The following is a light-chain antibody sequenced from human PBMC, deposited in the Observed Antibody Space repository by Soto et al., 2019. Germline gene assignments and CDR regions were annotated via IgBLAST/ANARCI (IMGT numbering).Light chain of an antibody. CDR3: QQRFSTVPFT. CDR2: AAS. J-gene: IGKJ2*01. V-gene: IGKV1-39*01. Sequence: DIQMTQSPSSLAASVGDRVTITCRASQSVSRYLNWYQQKPGKAPRLLIYAASTLHSGVPSRFSGSASGTGFTLTFSSLQPDDFATYYCQQRFSTVPFTFGQGTKLEIK. CDR1: QSVSRY.